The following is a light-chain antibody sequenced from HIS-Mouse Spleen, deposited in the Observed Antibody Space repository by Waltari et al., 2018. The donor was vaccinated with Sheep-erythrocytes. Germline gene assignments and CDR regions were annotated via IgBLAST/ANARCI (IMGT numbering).Light chain of an antibody. CDR2: HVS. J-gene: IGLJ1*01. CDR3: CSYAGSYNHV. CDR1: SSDVGGYNY. V-gene: IGLV2-11*01. Sequence: QSALTQPRPVSGSPAQSVTISCTGTSSDVGGYNYVSWYQQHPGKAPKLMIYHVSKRPSGVPVRFSGSKAGNTASLTISGLQAEDEADYYCCSYAGSYNHVFATGTKVTVL.